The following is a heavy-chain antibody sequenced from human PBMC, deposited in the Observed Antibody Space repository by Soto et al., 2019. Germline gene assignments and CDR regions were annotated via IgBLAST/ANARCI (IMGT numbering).Heavy chain of an antibody. D-gene: IGHD2-2*01. CDR3: ARLEGCSSTSCSYYYYYMDV. CDR2: IWYDGSNK. CDR1: GFTFSSYG. Sequence: GGSLRLSCAASGFTFSSYGMHWVRQAPGKGLEWVAVIWYDGSNKYYADSVKGRFTISRDNSKNTLYLQMNSLRAEDTAVYYCARLEGCSSTSCSYYYYYMDVWGKGTTVTVSS. V-gene: IGHV3-33*01. J-gene: IGHJ6*03.